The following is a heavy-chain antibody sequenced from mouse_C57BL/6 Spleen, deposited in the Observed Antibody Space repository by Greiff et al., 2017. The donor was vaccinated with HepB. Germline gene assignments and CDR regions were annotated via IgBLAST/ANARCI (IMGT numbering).Heavy chain of an antibody. J-gene: IGHJ2*01. CDR3: ARSHYGSPYYFDY. Sequence: EVQLQQSGPELVKPGASVKISCKASGYTFTDYYMNWVKQSHGKSLEWIGDINPNNGGTSYNQKFKGKATLTVDKSSSTAYMELRSLPSEDSAVYYCARSHYGSPYYFDYWGQGTTLTVSS. V-gene: IGHV1-26*01. CDR2: INPNNGGT. CDR1: GYTFTDYY. D-gene: IGHD1-1*01.